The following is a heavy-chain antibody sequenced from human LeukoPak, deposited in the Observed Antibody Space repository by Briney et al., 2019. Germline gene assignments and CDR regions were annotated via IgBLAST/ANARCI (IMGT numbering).Heavy chain of an antibody. J-gene: IGHJ4*02. CDR2: ISSSGSTI. CDR3: GRIVYCSGGSCYVVLVYY. Sequence: GGSLRLSCAASGFTFSSYEMNWVRQAPGNGLEWVSYISSSGSTIYYADSVKGRFTISTDHAKNSPYLQMNSLRGEGTAVYYCGRIVYCSGGSCYVVLVYYWGQGALVAVSS. V-gene: IGHV3-48*03. D-gene: IGHD2-15*01. CDR1: GFTFSSYE.